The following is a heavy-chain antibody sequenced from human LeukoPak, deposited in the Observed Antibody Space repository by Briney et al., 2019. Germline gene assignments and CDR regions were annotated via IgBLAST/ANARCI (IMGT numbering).Heavy chain of an antibody. J-gene: IGHJ3*02. CDR1: GFTFSDYY. V-gene: IGHV3-11*01. D-gene: IGHD6-13*01. CDR2: ISSSGSTI. Sequence: GGSLRLSCAASGFTFSDYYMSWIRQAPGKGLEWVSYISSSGSTIYYADSVKGRFTISRDNAKNSLYLQMNSLRAEDTAVYYCARWQQLPLGNADAFDIWGQGTMVTVSS. CDR3: ARWQQLPLGNADAFDI.